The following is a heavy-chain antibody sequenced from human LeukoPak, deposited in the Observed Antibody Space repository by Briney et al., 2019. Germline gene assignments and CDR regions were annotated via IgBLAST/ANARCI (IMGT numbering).Heavy chain of an antibody. CDR3: ARSYCSSTTCRASGYFDY. CDR2: IYYSGST. V-gene: IGHV4-39*01. CDR1: GGSITTSSNY. J-gene: IGHJ4*02. Sequence: SETLSLTCTVSGGSITTSSNYWGWIRQPPGKGLEWIGNIYYSGSTYYNPSLRSRVTISVDTSKNQFSLKLSSVTAADTAVYYCARSYCSSTTCRASGYFDYWGQGSLVTVSS. D-gene: IGHD2-2*01.